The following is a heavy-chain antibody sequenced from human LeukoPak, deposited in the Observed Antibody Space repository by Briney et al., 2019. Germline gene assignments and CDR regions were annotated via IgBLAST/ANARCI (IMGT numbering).Heavy chain of an antibody. V-gene: IGHV3-9*01. CDR2: INWNSGSI. CDR1: GFTYDDYA. D-gene: IGHD6-13*01. J-gene: IGHJ6*03. CDR3: ARDPAAAGYYYYYYMDV. Sequence: GGSLRLSCAASGFTYDDYAMHWVRQTPGKGLEWVSGINWNSGSIDYADSVKGRFTISRDNAKNSLYLQMNSLRAEDTAVYYCARDPAAAGYYYYYYMDVWGKGTTVTVSS.